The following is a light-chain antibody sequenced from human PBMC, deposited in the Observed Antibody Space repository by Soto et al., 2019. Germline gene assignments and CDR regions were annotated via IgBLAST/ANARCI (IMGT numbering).Light chain of an antibody. J-gene: IGKJ4*01. V-gene: IGKV3-11*01. CDR2: DTS. CDR3: QQRSAWPLT. Sequence: EIVLTQSPATLSLSPGERATLSCRASQSVGNFIAWYQQKPRQAPRLLIYDTSNRFTGIPARFSGSGSGTDFTLTINSLESEDSAVFYCQQRSAWPLTFGGGTRVEIK. CDR1: QSVGNF.